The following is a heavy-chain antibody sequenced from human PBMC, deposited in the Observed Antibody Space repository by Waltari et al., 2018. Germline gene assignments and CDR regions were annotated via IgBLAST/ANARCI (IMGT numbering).Heavy chain of an antibody. CDR2: INSDGSST. D-gene: IGHD2-15*01. CDR3: ARGGGYCSGGSCHTEGYYYMDV. CDR1: GFTFSSYW. Sequence: EVQLVESGGGLVQPGGSLRLSCAASGFTFSSYWMHWVRQAPGRGLVWVSRINSDGSSTSYADSVKGRFTISRDNAKNTLYLQMNSLRAEDTAVYYCARGGGYCSGGSCHTEGYYYMDVWGKGTTVTVSS. J-gene: IGHJ6*03. V-gene: IGHV3-74*01.